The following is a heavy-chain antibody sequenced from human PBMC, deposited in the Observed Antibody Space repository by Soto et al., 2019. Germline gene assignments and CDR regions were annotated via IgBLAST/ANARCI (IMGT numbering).Heavy chain of an antibody. CDR2: IDSNGGT. J-gene: IGHJ6*02. Sequence: QVQLQESGPGLVKPSETLSLTCTVSDDSSSNYKWSWIRQPPGRRLEWIGYIDSNGGTSYNPSLQSRFTISIDTSTKQIFLKLNSVTAADTAVYYCVRQGFGRLHGLVDVWGQGTTVTVSS. V-gene: IGHV4-59*08. D-gene: IGHD3-10*01. CDR1: DDSSSNYK. CDR3: VRQGFGRLHGLVDV.